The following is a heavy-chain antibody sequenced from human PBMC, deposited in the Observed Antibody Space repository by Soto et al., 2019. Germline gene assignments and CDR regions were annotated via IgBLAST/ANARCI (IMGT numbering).Heavy chain of an antibody. CDR2: ISGSGGST. D-gene: IGHD6-6*01. CDR1: GFTFSSYA. Sequence: SLRLSCAASGFTFSSYAMSWVRQAPGKGLEWVSAISGSGGSTYYADSVKGRFTISRDNSKNTLYLQMNSLRAEDTAVYYCAKDYSQLTLARYFQHWGQGTLVTVSS. CDR3: AKDYSQLTLARYFQH. J-gene: IGHJ1*01. V-gene: IGHV3-23*01.